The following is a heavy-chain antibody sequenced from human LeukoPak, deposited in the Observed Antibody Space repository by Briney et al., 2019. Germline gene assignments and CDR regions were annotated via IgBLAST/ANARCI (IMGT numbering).Heavy chain of an antibody. CDR2: IKKDGSET. J-gene: IGHJ5*02. D-gene: IGHD1-14*01. Sequence: GGSLRLSCVASGLTLSNSWITWVRHARGEGLEWVANIKKDGSETYYVDSVRGRFTVSRDNDKNSLYLEMNSLRDEDTAVYYCLQYNSENTWGQGTLVTVSS. CDR1: GLTLSNSW. V-gene: IGHV3-7*01. CDR3: LQYNSENT.